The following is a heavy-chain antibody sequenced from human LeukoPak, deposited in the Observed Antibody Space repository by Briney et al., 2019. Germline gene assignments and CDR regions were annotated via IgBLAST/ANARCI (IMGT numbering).Heavy chain of an antibody. D-gene: IGHD3/OR15-3a*01. J-gene: IGHJ4*02. Sequence: GGSLRLSCAASGFTFSSYGMHWVRQAPGKGLEWVAFIRYDGNNKYYADSVKGRFTISRDNSKNTLYLQMNSLRAEDTAVYYCAKDFRRTGYYLTFDYWGQGTLVTVSS. CDR2: IRYDGNNK. CDR1: GFTFSSYG. V-gene: IGHV3-30*02. CDR3: AKDFRRTGYYLTFDY.